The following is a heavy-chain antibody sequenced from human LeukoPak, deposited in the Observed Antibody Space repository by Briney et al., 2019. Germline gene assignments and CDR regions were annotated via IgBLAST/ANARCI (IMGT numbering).Heavy chain of an antibody. D-gene: IGHD3-22*01. CDR1: GFTFDDYA. V-gene: IGHV3-9*01. CDR2: ISWNSGSI. CDR3: AKASCDSSGYDDAFDI. Sequence: GRSLRLSCAASGFTFDDYAMHWVRQAPGKGLEWVSGISWNSGSIGYADSVKGRFTISRDNAKNSLYLQMNSLRAEDTALYYCAKASCDSSGYDDAFDIWGQGTMVTVSS. J-gene: IGHJ3*02.